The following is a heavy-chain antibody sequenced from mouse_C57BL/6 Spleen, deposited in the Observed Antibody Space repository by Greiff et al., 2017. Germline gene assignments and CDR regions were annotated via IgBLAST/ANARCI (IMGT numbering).Heavy chain of an antibody. Sequence: EVKLVESGGGLVKPGGSLKLSCAASGFTFSSYTMSWVRQTPEKRLEWVATISGGGGNTYYPDSVKGRFTISRDNAKNTLYLQMSSLRSEDTALYYCARQVTGFDYWGQGTTLTVSS. D-gene: IGHD2-1*01. CDR2: ISGGGGNT. V-gene: IGHV5-9*01. CDR1: GFTFSSYT. CDR3: ARQVTGFDY. J-gene: IGHJ2*01.